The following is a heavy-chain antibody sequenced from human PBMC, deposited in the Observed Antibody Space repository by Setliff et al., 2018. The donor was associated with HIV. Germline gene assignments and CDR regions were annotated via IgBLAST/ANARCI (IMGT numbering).Heavy chain of an antibody. J-gene: IGHJ4*02. CDR3: ARDLESFWSGYYSN. V-gene: IGHV3-30*04. D-gene: IGHD3-3*01. CDR2: ISYDGRNK. Sequence: HPGGSLRLSCAASGFTFSSYAMHWVRQAPGKGLEWVAVISYDGRNKYYADSVKGRFTISRDNSKNTLYMQMNSLRAEDTAVYYCARDLESFWSGYYSNWGQGSPVTV. CDR1: GFTFSSYA.